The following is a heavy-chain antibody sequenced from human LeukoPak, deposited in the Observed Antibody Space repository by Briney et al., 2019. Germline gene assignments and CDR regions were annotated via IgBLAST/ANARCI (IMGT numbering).Heavy chain of an antibody. D-gene: IGHD6-6*01. CDR3: ARRSSSSPSTYYYYYMDV. Sequence: GESLKISCKGSGYSFTSYWIGWVRQMPGKGLEWMGIIYPGDSDTRYSLSFQGQVTISADKSISTAYLQWSSLKASDTAMYYCARRSSSSPSTYYYYYMDVWGKGTTVTVSS. V-gene: IGHV5-51*01. CDR1: GYSFTSYW. CDR2: IYPGDSDT. J-gene: IGHJ6*03.